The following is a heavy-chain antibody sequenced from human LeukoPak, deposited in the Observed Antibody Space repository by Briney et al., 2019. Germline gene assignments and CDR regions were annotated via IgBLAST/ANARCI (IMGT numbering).Heavy chain of an antibody. V-gene: IGHV4-39*01. CDR1: GGSISSSSYY. J-gene: IGHJ4*02. D-gene: IGHD2-2*01. Sequence: PSETLSLTCTVSGGSISSSSYYWGWIRQPPGKGLEWIGSIYYSGSTYYNPSLKSRVTISVDTSKNQFSLKLSSVTAADTAAYYCARHYCSSTSCQFDYWGQGTLVTVSS. CDR2: IYYSGST. CDR3: ARHYCSSTSCQFDY.